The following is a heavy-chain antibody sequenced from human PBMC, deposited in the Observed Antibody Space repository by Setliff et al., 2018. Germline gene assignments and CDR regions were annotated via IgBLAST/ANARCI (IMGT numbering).Heavy chain of an antibody. J-gene: IGHJ4*02. V-gene: IGHV4-4*07. CDR1: VGSISSHY. D-gene: IGHD2-15*01. Sequence: SETLSLTCTVSVGSISSHYWTWIRQPAGKGLEWIGRLYTSGDTNYNPSLKSRVSMSLDTSKNQFSLKMSSVTAADTAVYYCARDRVVVLAGRRGFYFDYWGQGTLVTVSS. CDR2: LYTSGDT. CDR3: ARDRVVVLAGRRGFYFDY.